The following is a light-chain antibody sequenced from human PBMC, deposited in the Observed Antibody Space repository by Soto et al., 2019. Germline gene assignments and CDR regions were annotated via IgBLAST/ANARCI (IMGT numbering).Light chain of an antibody. CDR3: QQYEAVVM. V-gene: IGKV3-20*01. J-gene: IGKJ1*01. Sequence: EIVLTQSPGTLSLSLGERATLSCRASQSLTNNYFAWYQQKPGRALRLHIDGASTRATGIPDRFSGSRSRTDFTLTISRLEPEDVAVYYCQQYEAVVMFGQGTKVEI. CDR2: GAS. CDR1: QSLTNNY.